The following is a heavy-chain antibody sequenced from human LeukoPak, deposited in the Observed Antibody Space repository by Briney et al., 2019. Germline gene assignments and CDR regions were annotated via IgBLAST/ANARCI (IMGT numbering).Heavy chain of an antibody. CDR3: ASGDIVVVPAAGPVDY. V-gene: IGHV4-30-4*08. J-gene: IGHJ4*02. Sequence: PSETLSLTCTVSGGSISSGDYYWSWIRQPPGKGLEWIGYIYYSGSTYYNPSLKSRVTISVDTSKNQFSLKLSSVTAADTAVYYCASGDIVVVPAAGPVDYWGQGTLVTVSS. D-gene: IGHD2-2*01. CDR2: IYYSGST. CDR1: GGSISSGDYY.